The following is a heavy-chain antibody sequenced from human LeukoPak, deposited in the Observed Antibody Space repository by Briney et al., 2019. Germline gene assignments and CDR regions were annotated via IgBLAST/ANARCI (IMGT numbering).Heavy chain of an antibody. D-gene: IGHD5-12*01. CDR2: IYYSGST. Sequence: SETLSLTRTVSGGSISSYYWSWIRQPPGKGLEWIGYIYYSGSTNYNPSLKSRVTISVDTSKNQFSLKLSSVTAADTAVYYCASARRRGSYYYYYYYMDVWGKGTTVTVSS. CDR3: ASARRRGSYYYYYYYMDV. CDR1: GGSISSYY. V-gene: IGHV4-59*01. J-gene: IGHJ6*03.